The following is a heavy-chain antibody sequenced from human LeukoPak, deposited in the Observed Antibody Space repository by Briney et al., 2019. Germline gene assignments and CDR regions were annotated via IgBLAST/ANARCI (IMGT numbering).Heavy chain of an antibody. CDR3: TRASGYTSGGPFDY. J-gene: IGHJ4*02. CDR1: GFTFSSYE. CDR2: ISSNGNST. D-gene: IGHD6-19*01. V-gene: IGHV3-64*01. Sequence: PGGSLRLSCAASGFTFSSYEMNWVRQAPGKRLEYVSAISSNGNSTYYANSVKGRFTISRDNSKNTLYLQMGSLRAEDMAVYYCTRASGYTSGGPFDYWGQGILVTVSS.